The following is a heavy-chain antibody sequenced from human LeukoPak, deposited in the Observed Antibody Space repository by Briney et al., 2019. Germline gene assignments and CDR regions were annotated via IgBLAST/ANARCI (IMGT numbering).Heavy chain of an antibody. V-gene: IGHV3-30*02. CDR2: IRYDGSSK. Sequence: GGSLRLSCAASGFTFSSYGMHWVRQAPGKGLEWVAFIRYDGSSKYYADSVKGRFTISRDNSKNTLYLQMNSLRAEDTAVYYCAKDTQYGDYLCWGQGTLVTVSS. CDR1: GFTFSSYG. CDR3: AKDTQYGDYLC. D-gene: IGHD4-17*01. J-gene: IGHJ4*02.